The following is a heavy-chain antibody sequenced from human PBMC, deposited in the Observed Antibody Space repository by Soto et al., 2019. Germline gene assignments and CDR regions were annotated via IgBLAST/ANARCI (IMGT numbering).Heavy chain of an antibody. CDR3: AREVAFDAFDI. J-gene: IGHJ3*02. CDR1: GFTFSSYG. V-gene: IGHV3-33*01. CDR2: IWYDGSNK. Sequence: GGSLRLSCAASGFTFSSYGMHWVRQAPGKGLEWVAVIWYDGSNKYYADSVKGRFTTSRDNSKNTLYLQMNSLRAEDTAVYYCAREVAFDAFDIWGQGTMVTVSS. D-gene: IGHD2-21*01.